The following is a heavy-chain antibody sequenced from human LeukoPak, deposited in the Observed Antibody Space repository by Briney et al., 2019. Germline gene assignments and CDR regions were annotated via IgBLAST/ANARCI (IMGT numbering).Heavy chain of an antibody. D-gene: IGHD5-12*01. CDR3: ARASGSGSGYDFDY. CDR1: GFTFSNAW. CDR2: INSDGSST. J-gene: IGHJ4*02. Sequence: GGSLRLSCAASGFTFSNAWMSWVRQPPGKGLEWVGRINSDGSSTSYADSVKGRFTISRDNAKNTLYLQMNSLRAEDTAVYYCARASGSGSGYDFDYWGQGTLVTVSS. V-gene: IGHV3-74*01.